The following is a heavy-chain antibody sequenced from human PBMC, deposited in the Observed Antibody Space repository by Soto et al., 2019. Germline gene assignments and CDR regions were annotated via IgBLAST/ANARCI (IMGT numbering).Heavy chain of an antibody. Sequence: TSETLSLTCTVSGGSISGYYWSWIRQPPGKGLEWIGYIDYSGSTNYNPSLKSRVTISVDTSKNQFSLKLSSVTAADTAVYYCARDSSEYYYDSSGYYLWDYWGQGTLVTVSS. CDR3: ARDSSEYYYDSSGYYLWDY. V-gene: IGHV4-59*01. J-gene: IGHJ4*02. CDR2: IDYSGST. D-gene: IGHD3-22*01. CDR1: GGSISGYY.